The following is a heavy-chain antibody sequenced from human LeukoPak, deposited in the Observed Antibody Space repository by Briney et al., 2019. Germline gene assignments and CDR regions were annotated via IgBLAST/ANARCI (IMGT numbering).Heavy chain of an antibody. CDR1: GGSINSYY. J-gene: IGHJ6*03. V-gene: IGHV4-59*01. CDR3: ARDAEAASGFMDV. Sequence: PSETLSLTGTASGGSINSYYGSWIRLPPGKELEWIGYIYYSGSTNYNPSLKSRVTISLDTSENQFSLELTSVTAADTAVYYCARDAEAASGFMDVWGKGTTVTVSS. D-gene: IGHD6-13*01. CDR2: IYYSGST.